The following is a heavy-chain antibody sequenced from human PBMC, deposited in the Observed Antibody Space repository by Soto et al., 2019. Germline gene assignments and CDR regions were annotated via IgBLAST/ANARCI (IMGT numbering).Heavy chain of an antibody. V-gene: IGHV5-51*01. J-gene: IGHJ6*02. D-gene: IGHD4-4*01. Sequence: PAESLKISCKASGYSFTTYWIAWVRQMPGKGLEWMGIINPGDSDIRYSPSFQGQVTISADNSISTAYLQWSSLKASDTAMYYCARHEQFYYYYYGMDVWGQGTAVTVSS. CDR1: GYSFTTYW. CDR3: ARHEQFYYYYYGMDV. CDR2: INPGDSDI.